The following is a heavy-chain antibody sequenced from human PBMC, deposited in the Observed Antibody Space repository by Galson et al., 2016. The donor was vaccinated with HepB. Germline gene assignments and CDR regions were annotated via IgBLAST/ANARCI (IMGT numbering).Heavy chain of an antibody. D-gene: IGHD3-10*01. J-gene: IGHJ4*02. CDR2: ISYDGSNK. CDR1: GFRFSSYA. V-gene: IGHV3-30*18. Sequence: SLRLSCAASGFRFSSYAMHWVRQAPGKGLEWVAVISYDGSNKYYTDSVKGRFTISRDNSKNTLYLQMNSLRAEDRAVYYCAKDGLYYGSGSYGSVDYWGQGTLVT. CDR3: AKDGLYYGSGSYGSVDY.